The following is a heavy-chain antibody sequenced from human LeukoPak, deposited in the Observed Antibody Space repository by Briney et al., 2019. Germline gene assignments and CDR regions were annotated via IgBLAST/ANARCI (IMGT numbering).Heavy chain of an antibody. V-gene: IGHV4-59*01. CDR1: GGSISSYY. D-gene: IGHD2-15*01. CDR2: TYYSGST. CDR3: ARGYCSGGSCWDP. Sequence: SETLSLTCTVSGGSISSYYWSWIRQPPGKGLEWIGYTYYSGSTNYNPSLKGRVTISVDTSKNQFSLKLSSVTAADTAVYYCARGYCSGGSCWDPWGQGTLVTVSS. J-gene: IGHJ5*02.